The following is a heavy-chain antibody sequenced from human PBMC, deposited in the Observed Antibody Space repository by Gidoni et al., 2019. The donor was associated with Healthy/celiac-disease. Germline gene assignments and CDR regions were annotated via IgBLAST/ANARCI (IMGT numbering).Heavy chain of an antibody. J-gene: IGHJ4*02. Sequence: QVTLRESGPALVKPTQTLPLTCTFSGFSPSTSGMCVSWIRQPPGKALEWLARIDWDDDKYYSTSLKTRLTISKDTSKNQVVLTMTNMDPVDTATYYCARIPIAAAGTSYFDYWGQGTLVTVSS. CDR2: IDWDDDK. V-gene: IGHV2-70*15. CDR3: ARIPIAAAGTSYFDY. CDR1: GFSPSTSGMC. D-gene: IGHD6-13*01.